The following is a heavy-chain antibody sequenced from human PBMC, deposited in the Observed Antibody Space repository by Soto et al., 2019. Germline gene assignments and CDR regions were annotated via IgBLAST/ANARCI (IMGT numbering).Heavy chain of an antibody. V-gene: IGHV4-61*01. CDR3: ARDGVGATRYYGMDV. CDR2: IYYSGST. CDR1: GGSVSSGSYY. J-gene: IGHJ6*02. D-gene: IGHD1-26*01. Sequence: LSLTCTVSGGSVSSGSYYWSWIRQPPGKGLEWIGYIYYSGSTNYNPSLKSRVTISVDTSKNQFSLKLSSVTAADTAVYYCARDGVGATRYYGMDVWGQGTTVTVSS.